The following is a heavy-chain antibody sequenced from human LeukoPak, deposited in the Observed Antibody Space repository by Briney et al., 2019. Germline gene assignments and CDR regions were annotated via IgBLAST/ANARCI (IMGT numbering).Heavy chain of an antibody. J-gene: IGHJ3*02. CDR2: IIPIFGTA. V-gene: IGHV1-69*13. CDR1: GYTFTSYG. D-gene: IGHD2-8*02. CDR3: AGAFWSNAFDI. Sequence: ASVKVSCKASGYTFTSYGISWVRQAPGQGLEWMGGIIPIFGTANYAQKFQGRVTITADESTSTAYMELSSLRSEDTAVYYCAGAFWSNAFDIWGQGTMVTVSS.